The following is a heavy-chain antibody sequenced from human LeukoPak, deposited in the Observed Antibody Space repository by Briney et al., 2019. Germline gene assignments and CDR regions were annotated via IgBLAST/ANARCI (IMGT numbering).Heavy chain of an antibody. CDR2: TYYRSKWYN. V-gene: IGHV6-1*01. J-gene: IGHJ4*02. D-gene: IGHD2-15*01. CDR3: ARAGLRGCSGGGCQQYFFDY. CDR1: GDSVSSNSAA. Sequence: SQTLSLTCAMSGDSVSSNSAAWNWVRRSPSRGLEWLGRTYYRSKWYNDYAISVKSRITINPDTSKNQFSLQLNSVTPEDTAVYYCARAGLRGCSGGGCQQYFFDYWGQGTRVTVSS.